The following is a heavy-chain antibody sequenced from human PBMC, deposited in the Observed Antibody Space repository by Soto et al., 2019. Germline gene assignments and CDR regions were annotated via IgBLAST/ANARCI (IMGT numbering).Heavy chain of an antibody. CDR3: ARVGWSRLLRWFDP. D-gene: IGHD2-15*01. J-gene: IGHJ5*02. Sequence: QVQLVQSGAEVKKPGSSVKVSCKASGGTFSSYAISWVRQAPGQGLEWMGGIITIFGTANYAQKFQGRVTITEDECTSPAYMGLSSLSSEDRAVYYCARVGWSRLLRWFDPWGQGTLVTVS. CDR2: IITIFGTA. CDR1: GGTFSSYA. V-gene: IGHV1-69*01.